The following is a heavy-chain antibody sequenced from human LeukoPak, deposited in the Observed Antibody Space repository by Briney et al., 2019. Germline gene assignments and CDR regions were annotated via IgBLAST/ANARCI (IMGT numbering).Heavy chain of an antibody. CDR3: ARGASCGGDCYPH. J-gene: IGHJ4*02. CDR1: GFTLSTYA. CDR2: ISHDGSSK. V-gene: IGHV3-30*14. D-gene: IGHD2-21*02. Sequence: GGSLRLSCAASGFTLSTYAMHWVRQAPGKGLEWVAVISHDGSSKYYADSVKGRFIISRDNSRNTLYLQMNSLRAEDTAVYYCARGASCGGDCYPHWGQGTLVTVSS.